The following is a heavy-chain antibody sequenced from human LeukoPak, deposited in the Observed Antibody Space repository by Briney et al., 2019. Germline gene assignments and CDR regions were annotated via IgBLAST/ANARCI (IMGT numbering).Heavy chain of an antibody. D-gene: IGHD6-19*01. CDR1: GFIFDTYA. CDR2: ISYDGGNE. J-gene: IGHJ4*02. CDR3: ARDPPFSSGWSQNFFDF. Sequence: GGSLRLSCTPSGFIFDTYAMHWVRQAPGKGLEWVALISYDGGNENYADSVKGRFTISRDNSKNTLFLQMDSLRADDTAVYYCARDPPFSSGWSQNFFDFWGQGAPVTVSS. V-gene: IGHV3-30*14.